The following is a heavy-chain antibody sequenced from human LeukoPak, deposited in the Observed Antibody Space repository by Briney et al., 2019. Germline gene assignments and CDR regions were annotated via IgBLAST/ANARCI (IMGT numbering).Heavy chain of an antibody. CDR1: GGSISSYY. CDR2: IYYSGST. V-gene: IGHV4-59*01. D-gene: IGHD2-21*01. CDR3: ARGDLAYCGGDCYSVWFDP. J-gene: IGHJ5*02. Sequence: SETLSLTRTVSGGSISSYYWSWIRQPPGKGLEWIGYIYYSGSTNYNPSLKSRVTISVDTSKNQFSLKLSSVTAADTAVYYCARGDLAYCGGDCYSVWFDPWGPGTLVTVSS.